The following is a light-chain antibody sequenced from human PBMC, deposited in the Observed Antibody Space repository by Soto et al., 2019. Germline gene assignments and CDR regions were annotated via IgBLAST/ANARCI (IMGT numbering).Light chain of an antibody. CDR1: SSDVGGYNY. CDR2: EVS. J-gene: IGLJ2*01. CDR3: SSYTSSSTLDVV. Sequence: QSVLTQPASVSGSPGQSITISCTGTSSDVGGYNYVSWYQQHPGKAPKLMSYEVSNRPSGVSNRFSGSKSGNTASLTISGLQAEDEADYYCSSYTSSSTLDVVFGGGTKLTVL. V-gene: IGLV2-14*01.